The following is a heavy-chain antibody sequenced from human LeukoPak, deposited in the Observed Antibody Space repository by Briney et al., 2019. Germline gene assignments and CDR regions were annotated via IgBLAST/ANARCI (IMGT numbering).Heavy chain of an antibody. CDR2: IKSDGSDT. J-gene: IGHJ6*02. D-gene: IGHD3-3*01. CDR1: GFTFSTYW. Sequence: GGSLRLSCAASGFTFSTYWMHWVRQAPGEGLVWVSRIKSDGSDTSYADSVKGRFTISRDNAKNTLYLQMNSLRAEDTAVYYCAKDQGYYDFWSGYRPRDTYGMDVWGQGTTVTVSS. V-gene: IGHV3-74*01. CDR3: AKDQGYYDFWSGYRPRDTYGMDV.